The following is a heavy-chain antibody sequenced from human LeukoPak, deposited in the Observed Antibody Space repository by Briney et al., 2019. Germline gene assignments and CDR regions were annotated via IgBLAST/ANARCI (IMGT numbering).Heavy chain of an antibody. CDR2: INHSGST. CDR1: GDSMSNGSYY. V-gene: IGHV4-39*07. Sequence: SETPSLTCTVSGDSMSNGSYYWSWLRQHPGKGLEWIGEINHSGSTNYNPSLKSRVTISVDTSKNQFSLKLSSVTAADTAVYYCATRNRIPLSYHFDYWGQGTLVTVSS. J-gene: IGHJ4*02. D-gene: IGHD2-15*01. CDR3: ATRNRIPLSYHFDY.